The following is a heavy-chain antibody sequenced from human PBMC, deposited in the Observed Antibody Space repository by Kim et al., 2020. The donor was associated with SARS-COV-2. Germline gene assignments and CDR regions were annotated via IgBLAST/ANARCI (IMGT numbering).Heavy chain of an antibody. CDR3: AAGIYCSGGTCAMDV. D-gene: IGHD2-15*01. V-gene: IGHV1-58*01. Sequence: SVKVSCKASGFTFTSAAVQWVRQARGQRLEWIGWIVVGSGSTHYALKFQERVIITRDVSTSTAYMEVSSLRSEDTAMYYCAAGIYCSGGTCAMDVWGKGTTVTVSS. J-gene: IGHJ6*04. CDR2: IVVGSGST. CDR1: GFTFTSAA.